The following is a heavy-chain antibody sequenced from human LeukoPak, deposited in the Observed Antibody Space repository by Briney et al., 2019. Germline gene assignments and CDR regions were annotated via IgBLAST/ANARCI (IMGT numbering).Heavy chain of an antibody. CDR3: AKESDYTYYYGMDV. V-gene: IGHV3-23*01. J-gene: IGHJ6*02. CDR2: ISGSGGST. CDR1: GFTFSSYA. D-gene: IGHD4-17*01. Sequence: GGSLRLSCAASGFTFSSYAMSWVRQAPGKGLEGASAISGSGGSTYYADSVKGRFTISRDNSKNTLYLQMNSLRAEDTAVYYCAKESDYTYYYGMDVWGQGTTVTVSS.